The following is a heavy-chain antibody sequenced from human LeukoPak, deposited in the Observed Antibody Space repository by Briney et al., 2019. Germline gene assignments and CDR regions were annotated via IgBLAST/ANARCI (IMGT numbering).Heavy chain of an antibody. D-gene: IGHD3-22*01. Sequence: ASVKVSCKASGYTFTGYYMHWVRQAPGQGLEWMGWINPNSGGTNYAQKFQGRVTMTRDTSISTAYMELRSLRSDDTAVYYCARLGYYYDSSGYYRIDYWGQGTLVTVSS. CDR2: INPNSGGT. CDR3: ARLGYYYDSSGYYRIDY. J-gene: IGHJ4*02. V-gene: IGHV1-2*02. CDR1: GYTFTGYY.